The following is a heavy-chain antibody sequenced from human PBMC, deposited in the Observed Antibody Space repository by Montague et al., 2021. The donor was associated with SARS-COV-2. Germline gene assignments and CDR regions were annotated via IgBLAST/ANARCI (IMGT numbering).Heavy chain of an antibody. Sequence: SLRLSCAASGFTFSDYAIYWVRQAPGKGLEWVALISYDGSNKYYVDSVKGRFAISRDNSKNTLYLQMNSLGAEDTAVYFCARDRLKWGMITFGGNDYWGQGTLVTVSS. D-gene: IGHD3-16*01. V-gene: IGHV3-30*09. J-gene: IGHJ4*02. CDR1: GFTFSDYA. CDR2: ISYDGSNK. CDR3: ARDRLKWGMITFGGNDY.